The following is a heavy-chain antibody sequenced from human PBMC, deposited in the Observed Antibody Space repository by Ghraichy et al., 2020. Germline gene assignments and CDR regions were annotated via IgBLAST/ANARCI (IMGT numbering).Heavy chain of an antibody. D-gene: IGHD6-19*01. J-gene: IGHJ4*02. CDR1: GFTFSSYG. CDR3: ARDLYTSGWYLDY. V-gene: IGHV3-33*05. CDR2: VSYDGTKK. Sequence: GGSLRLSCAASGFTFSSYGIHWVRQAPGKGLEWVTFVSYDGTKKWYEDSVKGRFTISRDNSKNTLYLQMNSLRAEDTAVYYCARDLYTSGWYLDYWGQGALVTVSS.